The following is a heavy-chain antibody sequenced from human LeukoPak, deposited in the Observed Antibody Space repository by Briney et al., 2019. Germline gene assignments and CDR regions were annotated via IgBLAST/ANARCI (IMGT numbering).Heavy chain of an antibody. CDR2: IYPGDSGT. D-gene: IGHD3-10*01. J-gene: IGHJ4*02. V-gene: IGHV5-51*01. Sequence: GESLKISCQGSGYLFSNYYIGWARQMPGKGLEWMGIIYPGDSGTRYSPSFQGQVTMSADTSSRTAYLQWTSLKTSDTAIYYCARGGSSPFYFGGHVFWGQGTVVTVSS. CDR3: ARGGSSPFYFGGHVF. CDR1: GYLFSNYY.